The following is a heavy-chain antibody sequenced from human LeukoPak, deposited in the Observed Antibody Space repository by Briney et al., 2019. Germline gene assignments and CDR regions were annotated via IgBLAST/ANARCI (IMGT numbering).Heavy chain of an antibody. D-gene: IGHD3/OR15-3a*01. CDR3: ARSPERLGQGYLDS. J-gene: IGHJ4*02. V-gene: IGHV3-30*04. CDR1: GFTFSSYS. Sequence: PGGSLRLSCAASGFTFSSYSMHWVRQAPGKGLEWLTLISYHGSNKEYTDSVKGRFTISRDNSKNTLFLQMNSLRTEDTAIYFCARSPERLGQGYLDSWGQGALVTVSS. CDR2: ISYHGSNK.